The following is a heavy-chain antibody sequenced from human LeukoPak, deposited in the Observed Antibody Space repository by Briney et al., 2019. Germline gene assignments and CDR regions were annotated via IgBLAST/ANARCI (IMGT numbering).Heavy chain of an antibody. Sequence: PSETLSLTCTVSGGSLSTGSYYWAWISQPPGKGLEWLGSIYYSGSTYYNPSLKSRVTISVDTSKNQFSLKLSSVTAADTAVYYCAGRGDVVVVPADYWGQGTLVTVSS. CDR1: GGSLSTGSYY. CDR2: IYYSGST. D-gene: IGHD2-2*01. J-gene: IGHJ4*02. CDR3: AGRGDVVVVPADY. V-gene: IGHV4-39*01.